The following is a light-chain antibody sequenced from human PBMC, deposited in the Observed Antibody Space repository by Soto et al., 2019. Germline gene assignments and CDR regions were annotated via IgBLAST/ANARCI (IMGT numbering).Light chain of an antibody. V-gene: IGLV2-14*01. Sequence: QSALTQPASVSGSPGQSITISCTGTSSDLAIYNYVSWYQQQPGKAPKLMIYQVTNRPSGVSNRFSGSRSGNTASLTISGLQAEDEAEYYCTSYTGATHVVFGGGTKLTVL. CDR1: SSDLAIYNY. CDR3: TSYTGATHVV. J-gene: IGLJ2*01. CDR2: QVT.